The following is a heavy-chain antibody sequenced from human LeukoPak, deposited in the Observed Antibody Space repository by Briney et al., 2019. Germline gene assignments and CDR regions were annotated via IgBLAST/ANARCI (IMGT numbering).Heavy chain of an antibody. CDR2: IRGSGGST. CDR1: GFTFSSYA. J-gene: IGHJ4*02. CDR3: AKTGYYYIWGSYRPTFFDY. D-gene: IGHD3-16*02. Sequence: PGGSLRLSCAASGFTFSSYAMSWVRQAPGKGLEWVSAIRGSGGSTYYADSVKGRFTISRDNSKNTLYLQMNSLRAEDTAVYYCAKTGYYYIWGSYRPTFFDYWGQGTLVTVSS. V-gene: IGHV3-23*01.